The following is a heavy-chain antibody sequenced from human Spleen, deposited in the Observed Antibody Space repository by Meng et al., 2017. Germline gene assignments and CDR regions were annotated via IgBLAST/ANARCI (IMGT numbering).Heavy chain of an antibody. V-gene: IGHV3-66*02. CDR1: GFTVNSKY. J-gene: IGHJ4*02. Sequence: EVQVVESGGGLVQFGGSLRLSCAASGFTVNSKYMSWVRQVPGKGLAWVSVIYAAGTTYYADSVRGRFTISRDNAKNILYLQMNSLRAEDTAVYYCVGQQWEPYFDLWGQGTLVTVSS. CDR3: VGQQWEPYFDL. D-gene: IGHD1-14*01. CDR2: IYAAGTT.